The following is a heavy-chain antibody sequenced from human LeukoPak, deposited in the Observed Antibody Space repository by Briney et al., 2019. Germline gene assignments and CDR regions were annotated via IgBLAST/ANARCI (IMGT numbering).Heavy chain of an antibody. V-gene: IGHV4-59*01. J-gene: IGHJ5*02. CDR2: IYYSGST. D-gene: IGHD2-2*01. CDR1: GGSISSYY. CDR3: ARDLGYCSSTSCWNWLDP. Sequence: SETLSLTCTVSGGSISSYYWSWIRQPPGKGLEWIGYIYYSGSTNYNPSLKSRVTISVDTSKNQFSLKLSSVTAADTAVYYCARDLGYCSSTSCWNWLDPWGQGTLVTVSS.